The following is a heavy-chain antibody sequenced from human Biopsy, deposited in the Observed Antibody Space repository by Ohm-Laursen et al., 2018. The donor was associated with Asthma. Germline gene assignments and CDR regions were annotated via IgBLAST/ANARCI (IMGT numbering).Heavy chain of an antibody. Sequence: SVKVSCKASGYNFISFAIHWVRQAPGQRLEWMGWVNTCNGDTKYSQKFQGRVTITRDTSASTAYMDLRSLRSEDTAMYYCARTYYDFLTGQVNDAFALWGQGTMVTVSS. V-gene: IGHV1-3*04. CDR2: VNTCNGDT. D-gene: IGHD3-9*01. CDR1: GYNFISFA. CDR3: ARTYYDFLTGQVNDAFAL. J-gene: IGHJ3*01.